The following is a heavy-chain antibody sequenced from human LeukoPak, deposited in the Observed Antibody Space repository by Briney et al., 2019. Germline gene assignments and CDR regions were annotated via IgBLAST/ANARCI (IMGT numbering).Heavy chain of an antibody. V-gene: IGHV4-39*01. CDR1: GGSISSALYH. J-gene: IGHJ4*02. D-gene: IGHD3-22*01. CDR2: VYYTGST. CDR3: ARMSGYDYYFDY. Sequence: PSETLSLTCTVSGGSISSALYHWGWIRQPPGKNLEWLGSVYYTGSTHNNPSLKSRVTISVDTSKNQFSLNLSSVTAADTAVYYCARMSGYDYYFDYWGQGTLVTVSS.